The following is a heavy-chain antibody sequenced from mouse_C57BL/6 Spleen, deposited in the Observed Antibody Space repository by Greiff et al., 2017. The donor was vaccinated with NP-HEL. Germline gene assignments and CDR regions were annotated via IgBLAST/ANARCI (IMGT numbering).Heavy chain of an antibody. J-gene: IGHJ1*03. CDR2: IYPGSGNT. CDR1: GYTFTDYY. CDR3: ARSYGNYVDWYFDV. D-gene: IGHD2-1*01. Sequence: QVQLQQSGAELVRPGASVKLSCKASGYTFTDYYINWVKQRPGQGLEWIARIYPGSGNTYYNEKFKGKATLTAEKSSSTAYMQLSSLTSEDSAVYFCARSYGNYVDWYFDVWGTGTTVTVSS. V-gene: IGHV1-76*01.